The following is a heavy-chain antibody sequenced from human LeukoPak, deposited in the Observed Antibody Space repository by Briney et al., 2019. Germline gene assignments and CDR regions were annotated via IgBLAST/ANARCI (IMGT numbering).Heavy chain of an antibody. CDR1: GFTVSSNY. D-gene: IGHD5-18*01. J-gene: IGHJ4*02. CDR3: ANGGNTATSLNGDY. Sequence: GGSLRLSCAASGFTVSSNYMSWVRQAPGKGLEWVSVIYIGGSTYYADSVKGRFTISRDNSKNTLYLQMNSLRAEDTAVYYCANGGNTATSLNGDYWGQGTLVTVSS. CDR2: IYIGGST. V-gene: IGHV3-66*01.